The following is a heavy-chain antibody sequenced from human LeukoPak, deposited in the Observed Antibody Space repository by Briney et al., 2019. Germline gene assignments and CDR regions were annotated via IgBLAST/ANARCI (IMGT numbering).Heavy chain of an antibody. J-gene: IGHJ4*02. CDR3: ARDLATHPDY. Sequence: ASVKVSCKASGYTFTSYYMHWVRQAPGQGLEWMGIINPSGGSTSYAQKFQGRVTMTRGTSISTAYMELSRLRSDDTAVYYCARDLATHPDYWGQGTLVTVSS. CDR2: INPSGGST. V-gene: IGHV1-46*01. CDR1: GYTFTSYY.